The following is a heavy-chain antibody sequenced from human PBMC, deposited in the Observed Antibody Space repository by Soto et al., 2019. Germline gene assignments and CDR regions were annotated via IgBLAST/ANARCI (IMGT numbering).Heavy chain of an antibody. J-gene: IGHJ4*02. Sequence: EVQLLASGGDLVQPGVSRRLSCAASGFTFNNYAMSWVRQVPGKGLEWVSAISSSGYSTYYADSVKGRFTISRDNSKNTVYLQMNNLRAEDTAVYYCAKGSVVVAAKFDSWGQGTLVTVSS. CDR3: AKGSVVVAAKFDS. CDR2: ISSSGYST. V-gene: IGHV3-23*01. CDR1: GFTFNNYA. D-gene: IGHD2-21*02.